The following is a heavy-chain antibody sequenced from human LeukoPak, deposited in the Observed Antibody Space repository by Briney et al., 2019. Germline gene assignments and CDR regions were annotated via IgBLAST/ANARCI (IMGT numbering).Heavy chain of an antibody. J-gene: IGHJ4*02. CDR1: GFSFKSYG. CDR2: ISWDGSDK. D-gene: IGHD6-25*01. V-gene: IGHV3-30*03. Sequence: PGGSLRLSCTASGFSFKSYGMHWVRQVPDTGLEWVALISWDGSDKYYTDSVKGRYTISRDNSNNTLYLQMNNLRSEDTAVYYCVRQAQEDYWGQGTLVTVSS. CDR3: VRQAQEDY.